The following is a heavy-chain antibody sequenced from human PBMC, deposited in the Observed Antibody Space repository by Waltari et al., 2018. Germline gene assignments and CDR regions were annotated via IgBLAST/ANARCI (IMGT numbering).Heavy chain of an antibody. CDR2: ISAGKGNT. CDR1: GYTFTSYA. V-gene: IGHV1-3*01. CDR3: ATEAIGRWLRPGDPL. D-gene: IGHD1-26*01. J-gene: IGHJ4*02. Sequence: QVQLVQSGAEVKKPGASVKVSCKASGYTFTSYAMHWVRQAPGQRLEWMGWISAGKGNTKSSQKFPGRLTMTANESSSTAYMELTGLRSDDTAVYYCATEAIGRWLRPGDPLWGQGTLLTVSS.